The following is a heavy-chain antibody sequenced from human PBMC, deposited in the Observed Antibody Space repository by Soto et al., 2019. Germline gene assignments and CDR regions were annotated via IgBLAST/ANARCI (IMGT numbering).Heavy chain of an antibody. CDR3: ARDYYGSGSYYIVPYYYYGMDV. CDR1: GFTFSSYW. D-gene: IGHD3-10*01. Sequence: GGSLRLSCAASGFTFSSYWMSWVRQAPGKGLEWVANIKQDGSEKYYVDSVKGRFTISRDNAKNSLYLQMNSLRAEDTAVYYCARDYYGSGSYYIVPYYYYGMDVWGQGTTVTVSS. J-gene: IGHJ6*02. CDR2: IKQDGSEK. V-gene: IGHV3-7*01.